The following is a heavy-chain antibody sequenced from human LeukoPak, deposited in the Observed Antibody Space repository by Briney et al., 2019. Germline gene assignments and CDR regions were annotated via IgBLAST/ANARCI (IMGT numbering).Heavy chain of an antibody. Sequence: PSDTLSLTCTVSGGSISSYYWSWIRQPPGKGLEWIGYIYYSGSTNYNPSLKSQVTISVDTSKNQFSLKLSSVTAADTAVYYCAGGTMITFGGVIVNGAFDYWGQGTLVTVSS. CDR2: IYYSGST. CDR3: AGGTMITFGGVIVNGAFDY. J-gene: IGHJ4*02. V-gene: IGHV4-59*08. D-gene: IGHD3-16*02. CDR1: GGSISSYY.